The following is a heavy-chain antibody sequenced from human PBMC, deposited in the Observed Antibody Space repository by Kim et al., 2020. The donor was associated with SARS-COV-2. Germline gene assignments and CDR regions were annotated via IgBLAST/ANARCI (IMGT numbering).Heavy chain of an antibody. CDR2: IWYDGSNK. V-gene: IGHV3-33*01. CDR1: GFTFSSYG. J-gene: IGHJ4*02. CDR3: ARAGYSRAPFDY. Sequence: GGSLRLSCAASGFTFSSYGMHWVRQAPGKGLEWVAVIWYDGSNKYYADSVKGRFTISRDNSKNTLYLQMNSLRAEDTAVYYCARAGYSRAPFDYWGEGTLVTVSS. D-gene: IGHD2-15*01.